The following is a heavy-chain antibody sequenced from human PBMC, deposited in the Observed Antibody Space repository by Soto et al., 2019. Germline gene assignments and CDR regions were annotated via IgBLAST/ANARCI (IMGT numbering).Heavy chain of an antibody. Sequence: AGGSLRLSCAASGFTFSSYGMHWVRQAPGKGLEWVAVISYDGSNKYYADSVKGRFTISRDNSKNTVYLQMNSLRAEDTAVYYCAKDTYYHDSSGYYVFEYWGQGTLVTV. CDR1: GFTFSSYG. CDR2: ISYDGSNK. CDR3: AKDTYYHDSSGYYVFEY. D-gene: IGHD3-22*01. J-gene: IGHJ4*02. V-gene: IGHV3-30*18.